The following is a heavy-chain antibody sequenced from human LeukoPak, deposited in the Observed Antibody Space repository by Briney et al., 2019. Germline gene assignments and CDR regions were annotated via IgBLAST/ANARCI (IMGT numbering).Heavy chain of an antibody. CDR3: ARGTWIQPRLPFDI. V-gene: IGHV3-30*04. CDR2: ISYDGSNK. D-gene: IGHD5-18*01. Sequence: GGSLRLPCAASGFTFSSYAMHWVRQAPGKGLEWVAVISYDGSNKYYADSVKGRFTISRDNSKNTLYLQMNSLRAEDTAVYYCARGTWIQPRLPFDIWGQGTMVTVSS. CDR1: GFTFSSYA. J-gene: IGHJ3*02.